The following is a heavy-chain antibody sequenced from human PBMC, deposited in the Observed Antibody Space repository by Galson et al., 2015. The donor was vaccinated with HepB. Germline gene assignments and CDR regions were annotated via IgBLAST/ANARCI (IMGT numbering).Heavy chain of an antibody. Sequence: SVKVSCKASGGTFSSYAISWVRQAPGQGLEWMGGIIPILGISNYAQKFQGRVTITADKSTSTAYMELSSLRSEDTAVYYCARGGDGYNFYHYYMDVWGKGTTVTVSS. CDR1: GGTFSSYA. CDR2: IIPILGIS. J-gene: IGHJ6*03. D-gene: IGHD5-24*01. CDR3: ARGGDGYNFYHYYMDV. V-gene: IGHV1-69*10.